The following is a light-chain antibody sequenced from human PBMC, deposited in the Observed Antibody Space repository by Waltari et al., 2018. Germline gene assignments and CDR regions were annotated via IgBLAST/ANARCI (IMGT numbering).Light chain of an antibody. J-gene: IGKJ4*01. CDR2: GAS. CDR3: QQYDNWPPLT. Sequence: IIMTQSPATLSVSPGVSTSLSCRTSQSVSSNLAWYQQKPGQAPRLLIYGASTRATGIPARFSGSGSDTEFTLTISSLQSEDFGIYYCQQYDNWPPLTFGGGTKVEIK. V-gene: IGKV3-15*01. CDR1: QSVSSN.